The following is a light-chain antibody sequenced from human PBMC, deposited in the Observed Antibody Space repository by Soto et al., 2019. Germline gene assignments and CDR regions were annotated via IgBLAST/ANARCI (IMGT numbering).Light chain of an antibody. CDR3: QRYDSDPWT. CDR1: PGISNY. CDR2: SAS. Sequence: DIQMTQSPSSLSASVGDKVTITCRASPGISNYLAWYQQKPGKVPTLLIYSASTLQSGVPSRFSGSGSGTAFTLTISSLQPEDVATYYCQRYDSDPWTFGQGTKVEIK. V-gene: IGKV1-27*01. J-gene: IGKJ1*01.